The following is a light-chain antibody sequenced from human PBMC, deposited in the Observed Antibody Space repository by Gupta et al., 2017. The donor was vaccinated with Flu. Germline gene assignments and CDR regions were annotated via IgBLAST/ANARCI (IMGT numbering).Light chain of an antibody. CDR3: QQRYSAPWT. CDR2: AAS. Sequence: PSTLSASVGDRVTITCRASQRISRDLNWYQQKPGKAPRYLIYAASRVKSGVPSRFSGSGSGTDFTLTISRLQPEDFANYYCQQRYSAPWTFGQGTKVEIK. V-gene: IGKV1-39*01. J-gene: IGKJ1*01. CDR1: QRISRD.